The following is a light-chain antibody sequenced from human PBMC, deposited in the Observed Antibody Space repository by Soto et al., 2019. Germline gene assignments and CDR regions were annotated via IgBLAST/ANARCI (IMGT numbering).Light chain of an antibody. CDR2: KAS. CDR1: QSISTW. V-gene: IGKV1-5*03. J-gene: IGKJ1*01. Sequence: DIQMTQSPSTLSASVGDRVTITCRASQSISTWLAWYQQKPGKAPKALIYKASSLDSGVPSRFSGSGSGTEFTLTISSLQPEDFATYYCQQYSTYYRTFGQGTKVEIK. CDR3: QQYSTYYRT.